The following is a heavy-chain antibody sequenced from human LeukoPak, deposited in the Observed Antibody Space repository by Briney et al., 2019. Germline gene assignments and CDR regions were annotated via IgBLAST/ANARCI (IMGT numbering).Heavy chain of an antibody. J-gene: IGHJ6*03. Sequence: PSETLSLPCAVYGGSFSGYYWSWIRQPPGKGLEWIGEINHSGSTNYNPSLKSRVTISVDTSKNQFSLKLSSVTAADTAVYYCARSVTMVRGVTRNYYYYMDVWGKGTTVTISS. V-gene: IGHV4-34*01. CDR3: ARSVTMVRGVTRNYYYYMDV. D-gene: IGHD3-10*01. CDR2: INHSGST. CDR1: GGSFSGYY.